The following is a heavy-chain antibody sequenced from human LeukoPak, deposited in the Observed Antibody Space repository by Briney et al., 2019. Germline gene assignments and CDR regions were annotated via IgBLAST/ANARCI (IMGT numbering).Heavy chain of an antibody. D-gene: IGHD3-10*01. CDR1: GYTLTELS. CDR2: FDPEDGET. Sequence: ASVKVSCKVSGYTLTELSMHWVRQAPGKGLEWMGGFDPEDGETIYAQKFQGRVTMTEDTSTDTAYMELSSLRSEDTAVYYCATFRWHMVRNGMDVWGQGTTVTVSS. J-gene: IGHJ6*02. CDR3: ATFRWHMVRNGMDV. V-gene: IGHV1-24*01.